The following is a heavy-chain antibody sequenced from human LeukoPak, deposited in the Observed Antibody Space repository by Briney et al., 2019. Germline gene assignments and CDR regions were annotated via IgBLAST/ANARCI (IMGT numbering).Heavy chain of an antibody. CDR1: GYY. CDR2: INPNSGGT. D-gene: IGHD6-13*01. J-gene: IGHJ2*01. CDR3: ARGESATAPDSNWYLDL. V-gene: IGHV1-2*02. Sequence: ASVKVSCKASGYYMHWMRQAAGQRREWMGWINPNSGGTKYAQKFQGRVTMTRDTSISTAYMEPSRLRSDDTAVYYCARGESATAPDSNWYLDLWGRGTLVTVSS.